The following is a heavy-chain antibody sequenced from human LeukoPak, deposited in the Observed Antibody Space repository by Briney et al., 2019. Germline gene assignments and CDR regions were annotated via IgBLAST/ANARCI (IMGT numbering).Heavy chain of an antibody. CDR3: ASAEMAYDAFDI. CDR1: GFTVSSNY. D-gene: IGHD5-24*01. V-gene: IGHV3-53*01. CDR2: IYSGGST. Sequence: PGGSLRLSCAASGFTVSSNYMSWVRQAPGKGLEWVSIIYSGGSTYYADSVKGRFTISRDNSKNALYLQMNSLRAEDTAVYYCASAEMAYDAFDIWGQGTMVTVSS. J-gene: IGHJ3*02.